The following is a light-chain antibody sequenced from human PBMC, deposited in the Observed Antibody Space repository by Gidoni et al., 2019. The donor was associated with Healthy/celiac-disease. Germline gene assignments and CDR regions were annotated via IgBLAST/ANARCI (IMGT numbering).Light chain of an antibody. Sequence: DIQMTQSPSSLSASVGDRVTITCRASQSISSYLKWYQQKPGKAPKLLIYAASSLQSGVPSRFSGSGSWTYFTLTISSLQPEDFATYYCQQRYSTRTWTFGHXTKVEIK. CDR3: QQRYSTRTWT. CDR1: QSISSY. J-gene: IGKJ1*01. CDR2: AAS. V-gene: IGKV1-39*01.